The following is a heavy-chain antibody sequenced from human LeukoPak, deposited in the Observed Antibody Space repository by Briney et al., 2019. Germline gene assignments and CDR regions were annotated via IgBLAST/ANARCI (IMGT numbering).Heavy chain of an antibody. V-gene: IGHV4-59*01. J-gene: IGHJ6*02. CDR3: ARQRAYQLLYWNYYYYGMDV. Sequence: SETLSLTCTVSGGSISSYYWSWIRQPPGKGLEWIGYIYYSGSTNYNPSLKSRVTISVDTSKNQFSLKLSSVTAADTAVYYCARQRAYQLLYWNYYYYGMDVWGQGTTVTVSS. CDR2: IYYSGST. CDR1: GGSISSYY. D-gene: IGHD2-2*02.